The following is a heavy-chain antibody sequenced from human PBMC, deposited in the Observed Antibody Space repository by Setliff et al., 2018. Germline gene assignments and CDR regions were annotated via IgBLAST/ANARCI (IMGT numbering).Heavy chain of an antibody. D-gene: IGHD2-15*01. J-gene: IGHJ5*02. CDR2: IIPIFGTA. V-gene: IGHV1-69*05. Sequence: RASVKVSCKASGATFSSYAISWVRQAPGQGLEWMGGIIPIFGTANYAQKFQGRVTITTDESTSTAYMELSSLRSEDTAVYYCARGWAGYCSGGSCGEWFDPWGQGTLVTVSS. CDR1: GATFSSYA. CDR3: ARGWAGYCSGGSCGEWFDP.